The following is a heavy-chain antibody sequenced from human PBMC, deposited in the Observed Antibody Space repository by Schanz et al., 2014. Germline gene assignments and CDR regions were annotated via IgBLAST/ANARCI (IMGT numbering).Heavy chain of an antibody. CDR3: ARKMKLGVYGGKGHDSLDI. V-gene: IGHV3-21*05. Sequence: EVQLMESGGGLVKPGGSLRLSCVASGFAFSSFAMTWVRQAPGRGLEWVSYIRSSSTPIYYADSVKGRFAISRDNAKNSLFLQMNSLRAEDTAVYYCARKMKLGVYGGKGHDSLDIWGQGTMVTVSS. CDR1: GFAFSSFA. D-gene: IGHD4-17*01. CDR2: IRSSSTPI. J-gene: IGHJ3*02.